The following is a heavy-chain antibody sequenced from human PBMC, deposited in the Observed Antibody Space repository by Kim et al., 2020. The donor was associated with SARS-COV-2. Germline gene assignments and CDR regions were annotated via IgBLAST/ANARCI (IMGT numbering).Heavy chain of an antibody. V-gene: IGHV3-48*02. CDR2: ISYSSSAI. D-gene: IGHD3-22*01. CDR3: AGGYYYDSSVLDV. J-gene: IGHJ6*02. Sequence: GESLRLSCAASGFTFSNYYMNWVRQAPGKGLEWISYISYSSSAIDYADSVRGRFTISRDNAKNSLYLQMNSLRDEDTAVYFCAGGYYYDSSVLDVWGQGTTVTVSS. CDR1: GFTFSNYY.